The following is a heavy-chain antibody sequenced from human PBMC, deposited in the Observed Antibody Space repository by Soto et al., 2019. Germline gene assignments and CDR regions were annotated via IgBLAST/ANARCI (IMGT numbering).Heavy chain of an antibody. Sequence: QVPLVPSGPEVKEPGASVKVSCKASGYTFNTYGIRWVRQAPGQGLEWMGWISPYNSNPKYAPKFHGRVTVTLDTSTSTGYMEVRNLRSDDTAVYYCARDERGHCGGTSCTHFAYWGQETLVTVSS. V-gene: IGHV1-18*01. CDR2: ISPYNSNP. D-gene: IGHD2-2*03. CDR1: GYTFNTYG. CDR3: ARDERGHCGGTSCTHFAY. J-gene: IGHJ4*02.